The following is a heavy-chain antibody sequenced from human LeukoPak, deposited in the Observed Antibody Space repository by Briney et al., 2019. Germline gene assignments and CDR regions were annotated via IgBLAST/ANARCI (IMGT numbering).Heavy chain of an antibody. CDR1: GFTVSANY. J-gene: IGHJ4*02. Sequence: GGSLRLSCAASGFTVSANYMNWVRQAPGKGLEGVSVIYSSGHTYYADSVKGRFTISRDNSKNTLYLQMNSLRADDTAVYHCVRDRRHDDSTGYYYVGFDSWGQGTLVTVSS. D-gene: IGHD3-22*01. V-gene: IGHV3-53*01. CDR2: IYSSGHT. CDR3: VRDRRHDDSTGYYYVGFDS.